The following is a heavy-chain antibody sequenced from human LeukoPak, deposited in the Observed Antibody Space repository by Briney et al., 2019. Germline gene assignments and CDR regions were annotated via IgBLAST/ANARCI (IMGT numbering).Heavy chain of an antibody. D-gene: IGHD6-13*01. V-gene: IGHV4-59*08. CDR2: IYYSGST. CDR1: GGSISSYY. CDR3: ASPTTGYSSSWYALDI. J-gene: IGHJ3*02. Sequence: SETLSLTCTVSGGSISSYYWSWIRQPPGKGLEWIGYIYYSGSTNYNPSLKSRVTISVDTSKNQFSPKLSSVTAADTAVYYCASPTTGYSSSWYALDIWGQGTMVTVSS.